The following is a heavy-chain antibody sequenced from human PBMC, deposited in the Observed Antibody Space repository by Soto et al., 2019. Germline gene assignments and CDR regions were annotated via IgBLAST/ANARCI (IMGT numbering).Heavy chain of an antibody. CDR1: GFTFSDYY. CDR3: ARAGGSGRSHWYFDP. D-gene: IGHD3-10*01. J-gene: IGHJ2*01. V-gene: IGHV3-11*01. Sequence: QVQLVESGGGLVKPGGSLRLSCAASGFTFSDYYMSWIRQAPGKGLEWVAYISTTGSTIYYPDSVKGRFTISRDNAKKSLYLHMNSLRAEDTAVYYCARAGGSGRSHWYFDPWGRGTLVTVSS. CDR2: ISTTGSTI.